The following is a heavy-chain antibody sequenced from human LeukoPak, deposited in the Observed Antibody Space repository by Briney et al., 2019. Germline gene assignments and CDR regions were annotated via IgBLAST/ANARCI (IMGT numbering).Heavy chain of an antibody. J-gene: IGHJ6*03. CDR2: IIAIFGTA. CDR3: ASPTTHYYDSSGQLRVSFYYYMDV. D-gene: IGHD3-22*01. Sequence: SVTVSCTASGGTFSSYAISWVRQAPGQGLEWMGGIIAIFGTATYAQKFQGRVTITADDSTSTAYMELSSLRSEDTAVYYCASPTTHYYDSSGQLRVSFYYYMDVWGKGTTVTVSS. CDR1: GGTFSSYA. V-gene: IGHV1-69*13.